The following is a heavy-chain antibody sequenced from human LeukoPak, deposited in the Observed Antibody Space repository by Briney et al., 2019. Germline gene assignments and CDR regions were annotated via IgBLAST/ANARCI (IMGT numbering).Heavy chain of an antibody. CDR1: GGSISSYY. D-gene: IGHD6-19*01. CDR3: ASRTVAGAFDI. V-gene: IGHV4-59*01. J-gene: IGHJ3*02. CDR2: IYYSGST. Sequence: SETLPLTCTVSGGSISSYYWSWIRQPPGKGLEWIGYIYYSGSTNYNPSLKSRVTISVDTSKNQFSLKLSSVTAADTAVYYCASRTVAGAFDIWGQGTMVTVSS.